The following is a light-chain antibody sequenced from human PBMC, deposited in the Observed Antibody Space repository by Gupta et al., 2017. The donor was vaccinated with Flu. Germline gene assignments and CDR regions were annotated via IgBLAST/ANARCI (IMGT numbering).Light chain of an antibody. CDR1: QTIYSY. Sequence: IQMTQSPSSLSASIGDIVTITCRASQTIYSYLNWYKQRPGKAPKLLIYAASNWQSGVTSRLNGSGFGIDLTLTISSPQPEDCATYYCQQTYSYPQHTFGQGTKMQIK. J-gene: IGKJ2*01. CDR2: AAS. V-gene: IGKV1-39*01. CDR3: QQTYSYPQHT.